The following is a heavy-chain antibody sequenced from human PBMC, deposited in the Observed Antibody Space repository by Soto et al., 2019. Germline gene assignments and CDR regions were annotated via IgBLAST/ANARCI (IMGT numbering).Heavy chain of an antibody. V-gene: IGHV4-34*01. Sequence: LSLTCTVSGGSISSYYWTWIRQPPGTGLEWIGEINHSGSTNYNPSLKSRVTISVDTSKNQFSLKLTSVTAADTAVYYCARDKNTGLFDYWGQGTLVTVSS. CDR2: INHSGST. D-gene: IGHD2-8*02. CDR1: GGSISSYY. J-gene: IGHJ4*02. CDR3: ARDKNTGLFDY.